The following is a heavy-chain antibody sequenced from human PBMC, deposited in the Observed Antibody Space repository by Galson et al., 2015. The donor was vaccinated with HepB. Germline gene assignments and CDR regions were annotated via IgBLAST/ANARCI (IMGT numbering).Heavy chain of an antibody. CDR1: GFTFSSYA. D-gene: IGHD1-1*01. V-gene: IGHV3-30-3*01. CDR3: ARDLRDNWNDGVDYYYGMDV. CDR2: ISYDGNNK. J-gene: IGHJ6*02. Sequence: SLRLSCAAPGFTFSSYAMHWVRQAPGKGLEWVAVISYDGNNKYYVGSVKGRFTISRDNSEKTLYLQMNSLRAEDTAVYYCARDLRDNWNDGVDYYYGMDVWGQGTTVTVSS.